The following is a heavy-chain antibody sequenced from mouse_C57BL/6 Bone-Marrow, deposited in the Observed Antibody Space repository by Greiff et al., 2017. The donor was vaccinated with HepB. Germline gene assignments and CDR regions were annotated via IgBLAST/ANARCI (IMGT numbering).Heavy chain of an antibody. Sequence: VQLQQSGPGLVQPSQSLSITCTVSGFSLTSYGVHWVRQSPGKGLEWLGVIWSGGSTDYNAAFISRLSISKDNSKSQVFFKMNSLQADDTAIYYCARKGITTVVPHYYAMDYWGQGTSVTVSS. J-gene: IGHJ4*01. CDR2: IWSGGST. V-gene: IGHV2-2*01. CDR3: ARKGITTVVPHYYAMDY. D-gene: IGHD1-1*01. CDR1: GFSLTSYG.